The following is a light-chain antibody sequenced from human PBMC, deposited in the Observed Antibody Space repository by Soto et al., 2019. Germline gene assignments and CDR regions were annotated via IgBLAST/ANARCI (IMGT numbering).Light chain of an antibody. Sequence: QTVVTQPPSVSGAPGQRVTISCTGSSSNIGAGYDVHWYQQLPGTAPKLLIYRDTNRPSGVPDRFSGSKSGTSASLAITGLQADDEADYYCQSYDSSLSGVVFGGGTKLTVL. CDR1: SSNIGAGYD. CDR3: QSYDSSLSGVV. J-gene: IGLJ2*01. CDR2: RDT. V-gene: IGLV1-40*01.